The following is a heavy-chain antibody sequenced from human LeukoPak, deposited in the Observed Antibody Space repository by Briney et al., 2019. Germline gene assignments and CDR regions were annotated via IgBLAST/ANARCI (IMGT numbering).Heavy chain of an antibody. CDR3: ASPGWIAAAGLGY. CDR2: INPSGGST. V-gene: IGHV1-46*01. D-gene: IGHD6-13*01. Sequence: ASVKVSCKASGYTFTGYHMHWVRQAPGQGLEWMGIINPSGGSTSYAQKFQGRVTMTRDTSTSTVYMELSSLRSEDTAVYYCASPGWIAAAGLGYWGQGTLVTVSS. J-gene: IGHJ1*01. CDR1: GYTFTGYH.